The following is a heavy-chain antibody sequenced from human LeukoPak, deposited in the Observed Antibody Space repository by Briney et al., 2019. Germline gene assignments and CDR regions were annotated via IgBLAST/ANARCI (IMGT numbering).Heavy chain of an antibody. V-gene: IGHV4-34*01. CDR2: INPSGST. D-gene: IGHD3-22*01. CDR1: GGSFSGYY. CDR3: ARGRQEISMILVVMTGVSYYLDI. J-gene: IGHJ6*03. Sequence: SETLSLTCAVYGGSFSGYYWTWIRQSPGKGLEWIGEINPSGSTYYNPSLKSRLTISRDTSKNQFSLRLSSVTAADTAVYYCARGRQEISMILVVMTGVSYYLDIWGIGTTVTV.